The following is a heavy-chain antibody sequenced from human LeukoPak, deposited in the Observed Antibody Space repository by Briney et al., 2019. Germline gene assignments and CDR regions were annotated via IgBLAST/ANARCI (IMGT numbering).Heavy chain of an antibody. D-gene: IGHD2-2*02. V-gene: IGHV3-30*02. J-gene: IGHJ1*01. Sequence: GGSLRLSCAASGFTFSSYAMSWVRQAPGKGLEGVAFIRYDGNNKYYADSVKGRFTISRDNSKNTLYLQMNSLRAEDTAVYYCAKAYCSSTTCSTDLYFQHWGQGTLVTVSS. CDR2: IRYDGNNK. CDR3: AKAYCSSTTCSTDLYFQH. CDR1: GFTFSSYA.